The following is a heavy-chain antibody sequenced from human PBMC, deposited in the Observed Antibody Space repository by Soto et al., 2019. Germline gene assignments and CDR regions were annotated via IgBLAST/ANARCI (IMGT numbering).Heavy chain of an antibody. CDR2: IYYSGST. Sequence: PSETLSLTCTVSGGSISSSSYYWGWIRQPPGKGLEWIGSIYYSGSTYYNPSLKSRVTISVDTSKNQFSLKLSSVTAADTAVYYWARRPLTGGIAAARTFNYWGQETLFTVSS. CDR3: ARRPLTGGIAAARTFNY. J-gene: IGHJ4*02. D-gene: IGHD6-13*01. CDR1: GGSISSSSYY. V-gene: IGHV4-39*01.